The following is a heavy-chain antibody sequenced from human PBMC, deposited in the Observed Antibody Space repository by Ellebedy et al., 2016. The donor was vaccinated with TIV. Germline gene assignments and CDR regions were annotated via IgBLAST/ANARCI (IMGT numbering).Heavy chain of an antibody. CDR2: TRYDEYHN. CDR1: GFTFSGYG. D-gene: IGHD4-17*01. Sequence: GESLKISCAASGFTFSGYGMHWVRQPPGRGLEWVAFTRYDEYHNYYADSVKGRFTVSRDNSQNTLYLQMNSLRADDTATYYCAKADYADYPSYLDFWGQGTLVTVS. J-gene: IGHJ4*02. CDR3: AKADYADYPSYLDF. V-gene: IGHV3-30*02.